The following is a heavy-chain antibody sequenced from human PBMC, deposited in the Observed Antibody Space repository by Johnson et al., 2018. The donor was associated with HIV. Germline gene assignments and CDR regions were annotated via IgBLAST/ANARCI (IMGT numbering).Heavy chain of an antibody. CDR3: AKDRYTENDAFDI. Sequence: QVLLVESGGGVVQPGGSLRLSCAASGFTISPYGMHWVRQAPGKGLEWVAFIWYYRRKESYADSVMGRFTISRDNAKNSLYLQMTSLRAEDTALYYCAKDRYTENDAFDIWGQGTMVTVSS. D-gene: IGHD2-2*02. CDR1: GFTISPYG. V-gene: IGHV3-30*02. CDR2: IWYYRRKE. J-gene: IGHJ3*02.